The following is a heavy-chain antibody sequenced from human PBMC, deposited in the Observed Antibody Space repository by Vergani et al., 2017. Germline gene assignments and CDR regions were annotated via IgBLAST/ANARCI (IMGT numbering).Heavy chain of an antibody. J-gene: IGHJ4*02. Sequence: EVQLVESGGGLVKPGGSLRLSCAASGFTFSSYEMNWVRQAPGKGLEWVSDISSSGSTIYYADSVKGRFTISRDNAKNSLYLQMNSLRAEDTAVYYCARDLIDSSGGDYWGQGTLVTVSS. D-gene: IGHD6-19*01. V-gene: IGHV3-48*03. CDR2: ISSSGSTI. CDR3: ARDLIDSSGGDY. CDR1: GFTFSSYE.